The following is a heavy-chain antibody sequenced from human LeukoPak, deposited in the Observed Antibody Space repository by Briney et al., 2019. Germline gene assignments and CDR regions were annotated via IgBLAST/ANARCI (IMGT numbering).Heavy chain of an antibody. V-gene: IGHV3-21*01. CDR2: ISSTSSYI. Sequence: GGSLRLSCAASGFTLNSYTLSWVRQAPGKGLEWVSSISSTSSYIHYADSVKGRFTISRDNPDNVVYLQMNSLRAEDTAVYYCARVAVAGPTGWFDPWGQGTLVTVSS. D-gene: IGHD6-13*01. J-gene: IGHJ5*02. CDR1: GFTLNSYT. CDR3: ARVAVAGPTGWFDP.